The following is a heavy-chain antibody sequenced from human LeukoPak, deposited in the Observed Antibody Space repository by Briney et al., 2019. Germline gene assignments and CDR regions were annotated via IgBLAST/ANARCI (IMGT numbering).Heavy chain of an antibody. CDR3: ARGPVSSHGMDV. V-gene: IGHV1-8*01. CDR2: KNPNSGRT. J-gene: IGHJ6*02. Sequence: ASLRVSCKASGYTFTSYDINWVRQATGQGLEWMGFKNPNSGRTGFAQKFQGRFTMTTDTSISTACMELSSLTSEDTAVYYCARGPVSSHGMDVWGQGTTVTVSS. CDR1: GYTFTSYD.